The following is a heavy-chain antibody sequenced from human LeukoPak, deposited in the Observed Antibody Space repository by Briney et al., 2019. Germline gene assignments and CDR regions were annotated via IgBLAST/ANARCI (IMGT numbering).Heavy chain of an antibody. J-gene: IGHJ4*02. CDR2: ISGNGNTI. D-gene: IGHD3-10*01. V-gene: IGHV3-48*03. Sequence: GGSLRLSCAASGFTFRSYEMNWVRQAPGKGLEWLSYISGNGNTIYYADSVKGRFTISRDNAKNSLYLQMNSLRAEDTAVYYCARGSLVHYYGSGSYRIRAGFDSWGQGTLVTVSS. CDR1: GFTFRSYE. CDR3: ARGSLVHYYGSGSYRIRAGFDS.